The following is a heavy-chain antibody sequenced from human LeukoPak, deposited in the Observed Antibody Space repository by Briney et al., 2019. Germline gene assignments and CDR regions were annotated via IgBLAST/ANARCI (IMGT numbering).Heavy chain of an antibody. CDR2: ISYDGSNK. CDR3: AKAPMKQWLPGGYFDY. CDR1: GFSFSSYG. Sequence: PGGSLRLSCAASGFSFSSYGMHWVRQAPGKGLEWVAVISYDGSNKYYADSVKGRFTISRDNSKNTLYLQMNSLRAEDTAVYYCAKAPMKQWLPGGYFDYWGQGTLVTVSS. J-gene: IGHJ4*02. V-gene: IGHV3-30*18. D-gene: IGHD6-19*01.